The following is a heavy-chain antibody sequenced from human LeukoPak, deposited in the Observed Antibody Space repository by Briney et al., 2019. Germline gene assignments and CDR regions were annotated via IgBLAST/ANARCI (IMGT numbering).Heavy chain of an antibody. Sequence: ASVKVSCKASEDTFTNYDINWVRQATGQGLEWMGWMNPNSGDTEYAQKFLGRVTMTRDTSIRTAYMELSSLRSEDTAVYYCASSMVRGVITPLFDYWGQGTLVTVSS. CDR2: MNPNSGDT. CDR1: EDTFTNYD. J-gene: IGHJ4*02. V-gene: IGHV1-8*01. D-gene: IGHD3-10*01. CDR3: ASSMVRGVITPLFDY.